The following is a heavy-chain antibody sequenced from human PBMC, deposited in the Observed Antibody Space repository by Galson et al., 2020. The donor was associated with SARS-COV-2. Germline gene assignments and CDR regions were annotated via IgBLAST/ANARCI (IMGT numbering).Heavy chain of an antibody. D-gene: IGHD4-17*01. CDR3: ARTSSTGTREYYFGY. CDR1: GGSISTDDYY. J-gene: IGHJ4*02. Sequence: SETLSLTCAVSGGSISTDDYYWTWIRQPPGKGLKWIGDIHSTGNTYYNPSLTSRVTTSIDTSKNQFSLKLTSVTTADTAVYCCARTSSTGTREYYFGYWGQGTLVIVSS. CDR2: IHSTGNT. V-gene: IGHV4-30-4*01.